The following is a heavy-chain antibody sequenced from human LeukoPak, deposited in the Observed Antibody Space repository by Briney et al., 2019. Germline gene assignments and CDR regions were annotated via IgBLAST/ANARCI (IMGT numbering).Heavy chain of an antibody. CDR3: ARDKPDYGGDLDS. J-gene: IGHJ4*02. V-gene: IGHV4-4*07. CDR1: GSPISGYY. CDR2: IFTTGR. Sequence: SETLSLTCTVSGSPISGYYWNWIRQPAGKGLEWIGRIFTTGRSDNPSLRGRLTMSLDTSMNQFSLKLSSVTAADTAIYYCARDKPDYGGDLDSWGQGILVIVSS. D-gene: IGHD4-23*01.